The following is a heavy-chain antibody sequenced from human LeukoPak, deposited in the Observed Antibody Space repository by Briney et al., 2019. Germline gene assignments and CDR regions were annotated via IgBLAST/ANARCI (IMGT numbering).Heavy chain of an antibody. V-gene: IGHV3-7*01. D-gene: IGHD3-22*01. CDR2: IKQDGSEK. Sequence: PGGSLRLSCAASGFTFSSYWMSWVRQAPGKGLEWVANIKQDGSEKYYVDSVKGRFTISRDNAKNSLYLQMNSLRAEDTAAYYCARGSGYYLGHFDYWGQGTLVTVSS. CDR1: GFTFSSYW. CDR3: ARGSGYYLGHFDY. J-gene: IGHJ4*02.